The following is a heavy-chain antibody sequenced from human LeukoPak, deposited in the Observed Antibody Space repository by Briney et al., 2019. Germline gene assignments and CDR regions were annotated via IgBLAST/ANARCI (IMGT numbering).Heavy chain of an antibody. D-gene: IGHD1-26*01. CDR1: GGSISSYY. CDR2: IYYSGST. J-gene: IGHJ6*03. V-gene: IGHV4-59*08. CDR3: ARASVGATNYYYMDV. Sequence: SETLSLTCTVSGGSISSYYWSWIRQPPGKGLEWIGYIYYSGSTNYNPSLKSRVTISVDTSKNQFSLKLSSVTAADTAVYYCARASVGATNYYYMDVWGKGTTVTVSS.